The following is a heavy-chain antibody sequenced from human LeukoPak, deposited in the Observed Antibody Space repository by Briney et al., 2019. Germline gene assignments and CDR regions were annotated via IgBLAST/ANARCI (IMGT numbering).Heavy chain of an antibody. CDR2: IIPILGIA. CDR3: AREYGSGSYYYYYGMDV. Sequence: SVKVSCKASGGTFSSYIISWVRQAPGQGLEWMGRIIPILGIANYAQKFQGRVTITADKSTSTAYMELSSLRSEDTAVYYCAREYGSGSYYYYYGMDVWGQGTTVTVSS. CDR1: GGTFSSYI. D-gene: IGHD3-10*01. V-gene: IGHV1-69*04. J-gene: IGHJ6*02.